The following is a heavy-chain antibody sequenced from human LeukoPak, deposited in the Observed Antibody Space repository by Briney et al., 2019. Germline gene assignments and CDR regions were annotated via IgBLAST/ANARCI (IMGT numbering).Heavy chain of an antibody. CDR1: GFTFSSYG. J-gene: IGHJ4*02. V-gene: IGHV3-30*18. D-gene: IGHD6-13*01. CDR3: AKEHSSSCVDY. CDR2: ISYDGSNK. Sequence: GGSLRLSCAASGFTFSSYGMHWVRQAPGKGLEWVAVISYDGSNKYYADSAKGRFTISRDNSKNTLYLQMNSLRAEDTAVYYCAKEHSSSCVDYWGQGTLVTVSS.